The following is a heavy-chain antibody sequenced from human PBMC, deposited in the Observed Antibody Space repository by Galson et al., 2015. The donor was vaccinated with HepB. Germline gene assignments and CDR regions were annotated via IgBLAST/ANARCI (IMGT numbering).Heavy chain of an antibody. CDR3: ARDLWGGIVVVPAAKGFGWFDP. CDR2: ISAYNGNT. Sequence: SVKVSCKASGYTFTSYGISWVRQAPGQGLEWMGWISAYNGNTNYAQKLQGRVTMTTDTSTSTAYMELRSLRSDDTAVYYCARDLWGGIVVVPAAKGFGWFDPWGQGTLVTVSS. CDR1: GYTFTSYG. V-gene: IGHV1-18*01. J-gene: IGHJ5*02. D-gene: IGHD2-2*01.